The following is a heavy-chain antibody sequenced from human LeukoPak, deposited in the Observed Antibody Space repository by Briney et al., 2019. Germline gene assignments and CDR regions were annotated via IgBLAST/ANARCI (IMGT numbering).Heavy chain of an antibody. D-gene: IGHD4-11*01. CDR1: GGTFSSYA. V-gene: IGHV1-69*05. Sequence: GASVKVSCKASGGTFSSYAINWVRQAPGQGLEWMGGIIPLFGTPNYAQKFQGRVTIITHESTSTVYMELSSLRSEDTAVYYCARGGRRTSNRNTWFDPWGRGTLVTVSS. CDR3: ARGGRRTSNRNTWFDP. J-gene: IGHJ5*02. CDR2: IIPLFGTP.